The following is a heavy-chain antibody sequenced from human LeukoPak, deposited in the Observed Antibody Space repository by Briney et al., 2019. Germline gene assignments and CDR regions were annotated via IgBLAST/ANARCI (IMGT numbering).Heavy chain of an antibody. CDR2: IKQDGSEK. V-gene: IGHV3-7*01. D-gene: IGHD6-13*01. Sequence: HPGGSLRLSCAASGFTFSSYWMSWVRQAPGKGLEWVANIKQDGSEKYYVDSVKGRFTISRDNAKNSLYLQMNSLRAEDTAVYYCARDRQQRMRDAFDIWGQGTMVTVSS. CDR3: ARDRQQRMRDAFDI. CDR1: GFTFSSYW. J-gene: IGHJ3*02.